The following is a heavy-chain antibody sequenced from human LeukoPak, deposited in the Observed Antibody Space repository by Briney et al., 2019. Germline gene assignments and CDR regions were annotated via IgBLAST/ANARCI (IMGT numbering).Heavy chain of an antibody. CDR1: GYTFTSYG. Sequence: ASVKVSCKASGYTFTSYGISWVRQAPGQGLEWMGWISAYNGNTNYAQKFQGRVTITADESTSTAYMELSSLRSEDTAVYYCARDSATYYDFWSGYYPPYFDYWGQGTLVTVSS. J-gene: IGHJ4*02. CDR3: ARDSATYYDFWSGYYPPYFDY. V-gene: IGHV1-18*01. D-gene: IGHD3-3*01. CDR2: ISAYNGNT.